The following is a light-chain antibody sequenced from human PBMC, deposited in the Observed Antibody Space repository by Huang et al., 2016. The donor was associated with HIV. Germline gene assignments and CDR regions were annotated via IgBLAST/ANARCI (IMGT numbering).Light chain of an antibody. CDR2: GTS. Sequence: IVLTQSPGTLSLSPGERATLSCRTSPSVSSTSLGWYQQKPGQAPRLLIQGTSTRAPGSPDRFRGSGSGTGFTLTISRLESEDFAIYYCQHYGTSSWTFGQGTKVEIK. CDR3: QHYGTSSWT. CDR1: PSVSSTS. V-gene: IGKV3-20*01. J-gene: IGKJ1*01.